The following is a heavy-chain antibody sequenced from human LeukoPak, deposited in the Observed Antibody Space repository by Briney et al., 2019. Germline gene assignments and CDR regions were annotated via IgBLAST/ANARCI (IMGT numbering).Heavy chain of an antibody. Sequence: GGSLRLSCAASGFTFSRHWMSWVRQAPGKGLEWVANIKHDGSETNYVDSVKGRFSISRDNAKNSLTLQMSSLRADDTAVYYCARDVPHLETKNLFDPWGQGPLVTVPS. CDR1: GFTFSRHW. CDR2: IKHDGSET. CDR3: ARDVPHLETKNLFDP. D-gene: IGHD1-1*01. J-gene: IGHJ5*02. V-gene: IGHV3-7*01.